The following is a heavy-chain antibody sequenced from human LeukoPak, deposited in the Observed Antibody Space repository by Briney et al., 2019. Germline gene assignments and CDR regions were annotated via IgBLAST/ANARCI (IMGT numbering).Heavy chain of an antibody. CDR2: ISAYNGNT. V-gene: IGHV1-18*01. CDR3: ARDIWATYDSSGYYYADY. J-gene: IGHJ4*02. CDR1: GYTFTSYG. Sequence: ASVKVSCKASGYTFTSYGISWVRQAPGQGLEWMGWISAYNGNTNYAQKLQGRVTITADKSTSTAYMELSSLRSEDTAVYYCARDIWATYDSSGYYYADYWGQGTLVTVSS. D-gene: IGHD3-22*01.